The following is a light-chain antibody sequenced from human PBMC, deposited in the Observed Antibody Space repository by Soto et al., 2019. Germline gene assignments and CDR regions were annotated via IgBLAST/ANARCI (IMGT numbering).Light chain of an antibody. CDR2: SRN. CDR3: ETWDDSLNGVV. CDR1: SSNIGSNI. V-gene: IGLV1-44*01. J-gene: IGLJ3*02. Sequence: QSVLTQPPSASGTPGQRVTISCSGSSSNIGSNIVNWYQQLPGTAPKLLIYSRNQRPSGVPDRFSASKSGTSASLAISGLQSEDEADYYCETWDDSLNGVVFGGGTKLTVL.